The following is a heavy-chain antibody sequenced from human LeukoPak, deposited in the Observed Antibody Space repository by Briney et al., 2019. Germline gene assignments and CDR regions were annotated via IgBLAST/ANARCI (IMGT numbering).Heavy chain of an antibody. J-gene: IGHJ4*02. CDR2: INHSGSN. CDR1: GRSFSGYY. D-gene: IGHD3-10*01. CDR3: ARGPYYYGSGSYYIY. V-gene: IGHV4-34*01. Sequence: PSETLSLTCAVYGRSFSGYYWSWIRQPPGKGLEWIGEINHSGSNNYNPSLKSRVTISVDTSKNQFSLKLSSVTAADTAVYYCARGPYYYGSGSYYIYWGQGTLVTVSS.